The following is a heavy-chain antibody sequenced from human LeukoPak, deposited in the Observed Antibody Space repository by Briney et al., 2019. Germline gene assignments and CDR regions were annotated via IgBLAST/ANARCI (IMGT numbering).Heavy chain of an antibody. Sequence: GGSLRHACAASGFTFSSYWMSWVRQAPRKGLEWVAYIKKDGSEKYYVDSVKGRFTISRDNSKNTLYLQMDSLRAEDTAVYYCAKVGCSSTSCYGWLTYYYYMDVWGKGTTVTISS. V-gene: IGHV3-7*01. D-gene: IGHD2-2*01. J-gene: IGHJ6*03. CDR2: IKKDGSEK. CDR3: AKVGCSSTSCYGWLTYYYYMDV. CDR1: GFTFSSYW.